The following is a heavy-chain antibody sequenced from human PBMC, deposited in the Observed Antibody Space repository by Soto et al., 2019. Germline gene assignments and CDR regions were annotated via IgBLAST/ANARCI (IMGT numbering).Heavy chain of an antibody. D-gene: IGHD3-10*01. V-gene: IGHV3-23*01. CDR3: ARRRGDCFDF. Sequence: EVQLLESGGGLVQPGGSPRLSCAASGFTFSSFAISWVRQAPGKGLEWVSAISGSGGSTYYADSVKGRFTISRDNSKNTLYVQMNSLRAEDTAVYYCARRRGDCFDFWGQGTLVAVSS. CDR2: ISGSGGST. CDR1: GFTFSSFA. J-gene: IGHJ4*02.